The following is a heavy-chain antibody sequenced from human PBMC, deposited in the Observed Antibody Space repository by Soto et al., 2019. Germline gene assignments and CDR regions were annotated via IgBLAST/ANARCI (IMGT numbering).Heavy chain of an antibody. J-gene: IGHJ4*02. CDR1: GFTLSGFD. CDR2: IKSKVESYAT. Sequence: EVQLVESGGGLVQPGGSLKLSCAASGFTLSGFDIHWVRQASGEGLEWVGRIKSKVESYATELAASVKGRFTISRDEPKNTAYLEMNSVKTEDTAVYYCTRRYCSGGGCYSDFDYWGQGALVPVSS. V-gene: IGHV3-73*01. D-gene: IGHD2-15*01. CDR3: TRRYCSGGGCYSDFDY.